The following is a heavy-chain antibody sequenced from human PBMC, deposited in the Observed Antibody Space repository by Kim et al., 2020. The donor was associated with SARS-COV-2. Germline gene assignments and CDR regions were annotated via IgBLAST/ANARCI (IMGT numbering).Heavy chain of an antibody. CDR1: GGSISSYY. Sequence: SETLSLTCTVSGGSISSYYWSWIRQPPGKGLEWIGYIYYSGSTNYNPSLKSRVTISVDTSKNQFSLKLSSVTAADTAVYYCARGGSGWDLNWFDPWGQGTLVTVSS. J-gene: IGHJ5*02. D-gene: IGHD6-19*01. V-gene: IGHV4-59*13. CDR3: ARGGSGWDLNWFDP. CDR2: IYYSGST.